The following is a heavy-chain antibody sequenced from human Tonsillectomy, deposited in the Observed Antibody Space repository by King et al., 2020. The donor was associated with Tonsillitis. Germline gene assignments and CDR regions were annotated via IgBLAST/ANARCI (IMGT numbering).Heavy chain of an antibody. CDR3: ARDAATYYDFWSGYSDAFDI. J-gene: IGHJ3*02. D-gene: IGHD3-3*01. Sequence: VQLQESGPGLVKPSETLSLTCTVSGGSISNFYWRWIRQPPGKGLEWIWCIYNSGSTNYNSSLKGGVSISVDTSKNHFFLKLSSVTAADTAMYYCARDAATYYDFWSGYSDAFDIWGQGTMVTVSS. CDR1: GGSISNFY. V-gene: IGHV4-59*01. CDR2: IYNSGST.